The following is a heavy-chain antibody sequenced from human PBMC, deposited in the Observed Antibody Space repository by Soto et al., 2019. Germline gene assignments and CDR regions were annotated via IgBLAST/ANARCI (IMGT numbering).Heavy chain of an antibody. CDR3: ARLGDNWNDPWY. Sequence: SETLSLTCSVSDGSITSGSYYWGWIRQPPGKGLEWIGNIYYSGFPYYNPSLKSRVTISVDTSKNQFSLILTSVTAADTAVYYCARLGDNWNDPWYWGQGALLNVPS. V-gene: IGHV4-39*01. D-gene: IGHD1-1*01. J-gene: IGHJ4*02. CDR1: DGSITSGSYY. CDR2: IYYSGFP.